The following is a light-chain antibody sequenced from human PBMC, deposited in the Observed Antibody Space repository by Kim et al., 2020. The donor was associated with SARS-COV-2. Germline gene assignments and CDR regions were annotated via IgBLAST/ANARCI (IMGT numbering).Light chain of an antibody. J-gene: IGKJ4*01. V-gene: IGKV3-20*01. Sequence: EIVLTQSPGTLSLSPGERATLSCRASQSVSSNYLAWYQQKSGLAPRLLIYGASSRATGIPDRFSGTGSGTDFTLTISRVEPEDCAVYYCQQYSTSPLTFGGGTKLEIK. CDR3: QQYSTSPLT. CDR2: GAS. CDR1: QSVSSNY.